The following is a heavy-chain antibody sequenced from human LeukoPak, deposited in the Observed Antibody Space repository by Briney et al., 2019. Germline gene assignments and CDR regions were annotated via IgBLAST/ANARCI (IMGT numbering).Heavy chain of an antibody. CDR2: ISGSGVST. V-gene: IGHV3-23*01. J-gene: IGHJ4*02. Sequence: GGSLRLFCAASGFTFSNYAMSWVRPAPRKGPEWVSAISGSGVSTYYADSVKGRFTISRDNSKNTLYLQMNILRTKHTAVYYCTNARGGYDLGGSGWTFDYWGQGTLVTVSS. CDR3: TNARGGYDLGGSGWTFDY. D-gene: IGHD5-12*01. CDR1: GFTFSNYA.